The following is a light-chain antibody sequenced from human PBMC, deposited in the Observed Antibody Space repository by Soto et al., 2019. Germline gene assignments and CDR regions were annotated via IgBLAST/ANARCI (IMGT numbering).Light chain of an antibody. CDR3: QQYNNWPPWT. CDR1: QSIGRN. CDR2: GAS. Sequence: IVLTQSPATLSLSPGDRATLSCRASQSIGRNLAWYQQKPGQAPRLLIYGASTRATGIPARFSGSGSGTEFTLTISSLQSEDFAVYYCQQYNNWPPWTFGQGTKVDIK. J-gene: IGKJ1*01. V-gene: IGKV3-15*01.